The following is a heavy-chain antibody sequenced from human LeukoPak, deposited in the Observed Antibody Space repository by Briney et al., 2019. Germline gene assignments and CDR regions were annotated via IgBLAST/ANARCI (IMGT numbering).Heavy chain of an antibody. V-gene: IGHV3-23*01. Sequence: GGSLRLSCAASGFTFSSYAMSWVRQAPGEVLEWVSAISGSGGSTYYADSVKGRFTISRDNSKNTLYLQMNSLRAEDTAVYYCAKGRYGDYNYYYYYYMDVWGKGTTVTVSS. D-gene: IGHD4-17*01. J-gene: IGHJ6*03. CDR3: AKGRYGDYNYYYYYYMDV. CDR1: GFTFSSYA. CDR2: ISGSGGST.